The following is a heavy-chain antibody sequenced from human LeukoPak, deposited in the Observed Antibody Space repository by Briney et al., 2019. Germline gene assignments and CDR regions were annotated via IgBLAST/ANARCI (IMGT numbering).Heavy chain of an antibody. V-gene: IGHV4-59*01. CDR3: ARDGGVGGSWYFPDAFNV. CDR1: GGSISSYY. CDR2: IYYKGST. D-gene: IGHD3-16*01. Sequence: PSETLSLTCTVSGGSISSYYWTWIRQPPGKGLEWIGYIYYKGSTNYNPSLKSRVTISVDTSKNQFSLKLSSVTAADTAVYYCARDGGVGGSWYFPDAFNVWGQGTVVTVSS. J-gene: IGHJ3*01.